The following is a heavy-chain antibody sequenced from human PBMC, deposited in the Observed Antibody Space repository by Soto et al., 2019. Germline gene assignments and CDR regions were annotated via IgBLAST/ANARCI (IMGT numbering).Heavy chain of an antibody. CDR3: VRGDFLSGLNWFDP. J-gene: IGHJ5*02. D-gene: IGHD3-3*01. V-gene: IGHV1-69*01. CDR1: GGTFSSYA. CDR2: IIPIFGTA. Sequence: QVQLVQSGAEVKKPGSSVKVSCKASGGTFSSYAISWVRQAPGQGHEWMGGIIPIFGTANYAQKFQGRVTLTADDSTSTAYMELSSLSSEYTAVYYCVRGDFLSGLNWFDPRGQGTLVTVSS.